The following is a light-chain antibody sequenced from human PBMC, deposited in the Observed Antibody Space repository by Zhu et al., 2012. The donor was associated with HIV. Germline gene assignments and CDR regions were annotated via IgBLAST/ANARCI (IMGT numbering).Light chain of an antibody. CDR1: QDITNY. V-gene: IGKV1-9*01. Sequence: DPVSITCRASQDITNYLAWYQQNPGKAPKLLIYAASTLQIGVPSRFRASGSGAEFTLTITSLQPEDFAIYYCQQLNSFPLTFGGGTKVGIK. J-gene: IGKJ4*01. CDR3: QQLNSFPLT. CDR2: AAS.